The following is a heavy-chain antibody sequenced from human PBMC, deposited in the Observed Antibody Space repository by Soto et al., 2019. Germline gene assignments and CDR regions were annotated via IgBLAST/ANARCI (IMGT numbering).Heavy chain of an antibody. CDR1: GFTFSSYG. V-gene: IGHV3-30*18. J-gene: IGHJ6*02. CDR3: AKDMRPNYYCVMDV. CDR2: ISYDGSNK. Sequence: QVQLVESGGGVVQPGRSLRLSCAASGFTFSSYGMHWVRQAPGKGLEWVAVISYDGSNKYYADSVKGRSTISRDNSKNTLYLQMNRLRAEDTDVYYCAKDMRPNYYCVMDVWGQGTTVTVSS. D-gene: IGHD2-2*01.